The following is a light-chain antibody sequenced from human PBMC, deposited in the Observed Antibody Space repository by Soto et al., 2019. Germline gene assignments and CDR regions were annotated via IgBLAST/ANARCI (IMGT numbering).Light chain of an antibody. Sequence: QSALTQPASVSGSPGQSITISCTGTSSDVGSYNLVSWYQQHPGKAPKLMIYEGSKRPSGVSNRFSGSKSGNTASLTISGLQAEDEADYYCCSYAGSSTYVFGTGTQLTLL. CDR3: CSYAGSSTYV. J-gene: IGLJ1*01. V-gene: IGLV2-23*01. CDR1: SSDVGSYNL. CDR2: EGS.